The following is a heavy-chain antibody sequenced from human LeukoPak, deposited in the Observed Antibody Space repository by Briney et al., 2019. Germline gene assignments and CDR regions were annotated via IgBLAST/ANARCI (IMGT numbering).Heavy chain of an antibody. Sequence: NPSETLSLTCTVSGGSISSYSWSWIRQPAGKGLEWIGRIYTSGSTNYNPSLKSRVTMLVDTSKNQFSLKLSSVTAADTAVYYCASVMVIGYDAFDIWGQGTMVTVSS. CDR2: IYTSGST. V-gene: IGHV4-4*07. CDR3: ASVMVIGYDAFDI. D-gene: IGHD2-21*01. J-gene: IGHJ3*02. CDR1: GGSISSYS.